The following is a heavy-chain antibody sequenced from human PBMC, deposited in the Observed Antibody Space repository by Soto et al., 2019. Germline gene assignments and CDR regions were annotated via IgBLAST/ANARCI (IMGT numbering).Heavy chain of an antibody. V-gene: IGHV4-39*01. J-gene: IGHJ1*01. CDR2: IYNSGKT. CDR3: ARHGSNSGSHSEYFQY. CDR1: GDSISSSSLY. D-gene: IGHD1-26*01. Sequence: QLQLQESGPGLVKPSETVSLTCTVSGDSISSSSLYWVWIRQPPGKGLEWIGSIYNSGKTYYSPSLKSPVTISVDTPTNQLSLTLGSGTAADTAVYNCARHGSNSGSHSEYFQYWGQGARVAVSS.